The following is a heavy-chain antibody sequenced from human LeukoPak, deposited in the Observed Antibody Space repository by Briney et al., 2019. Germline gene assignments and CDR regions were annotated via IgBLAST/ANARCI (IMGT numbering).Heavy chain of an antibody. CDR2: ISYDGSNK. D-gene: IGHD2-8*01. CDR1: GFTFSSYA. V-gene: IGHV3-30-3*02. J-gene: IGHJ4*02. Sequence: PGRSLRLSCAASGFTFSSYAMHWVRQAPGKGLEWVAVISYDGSNKYYADSVKGRFTISRDNSKNTLYLQMNSLRAEDTAVYYCAKTNWSFYWGQGTLVTVSS. CDR3: AKTNWSFY.